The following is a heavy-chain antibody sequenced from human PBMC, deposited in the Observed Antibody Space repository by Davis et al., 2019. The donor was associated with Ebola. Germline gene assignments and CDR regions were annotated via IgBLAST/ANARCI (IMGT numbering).Heavy chain of an antibody. D-gene: IGHD3-16*01. CDR2: ISYDGSNK. CDR1: GFTFSSYW. Sequence: GGSLRLSCAASGFTFSSYWMSWVRQAPGKGLEWVAVISYDGSNKYYADSVKGRFTISRDNSKNTLYLQMNSLRAEDTAVYYCAKGMITDWGQGTLVTVSS. J-gene: IGHJ4*02. CDR3: AKGMITD. V-gene: IGHV3-30*18.